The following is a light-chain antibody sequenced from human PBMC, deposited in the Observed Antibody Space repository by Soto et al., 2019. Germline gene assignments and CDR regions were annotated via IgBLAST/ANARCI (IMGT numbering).Light chain of an antibody. Sequence: DIQMTQSPSSLSASVGDRVTITCRASQSISRYLNWYQQKPGKAPKLLISVASSLQTGVPSRFSGSGSGKDFTLTISSLQPEDFATYYCQQSYSTPPYTFGQGTKLEIK. CDR2: VAS. J-gene: IGKJ2*01. V-gene: IGKV1-39*01. CDR3: QQSYSTPPYT. CDR1: QSISRY.